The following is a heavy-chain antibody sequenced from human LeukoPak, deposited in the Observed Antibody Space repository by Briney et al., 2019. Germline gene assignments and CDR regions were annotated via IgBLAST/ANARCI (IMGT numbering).Heavy chain of an antibody. V-gene: IGHV3-74*01. D-gene: IGHD6-13*01. CDR3: ASASSHRIAAGGDY. J-gene: IGHJ4*02. CDR1: GFTFSNYW. CDR2: INSDGSAR. Sequence: GGSLRLSCAASGFTFSNYWMHWVRQAPGKGLVWVSRINSDGSARSHADSVKGRFTISRDNAKKTLYLQMTSLGTEDTAVYYCASASSHRIAAGGDYWGQGILVTVSS.